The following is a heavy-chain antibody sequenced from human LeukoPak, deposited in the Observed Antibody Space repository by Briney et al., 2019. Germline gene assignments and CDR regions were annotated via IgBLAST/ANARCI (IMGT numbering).Heavy chain of an antibody. CDR1: GYTFTSYY. CDR2: INPSGGST. CDR3: ARAGLIVVAATPYDY. V-gene: IGHV1-46*01. D-gene: IGHD2-15*01. J-gene: IGHJ4*02. Sequence: GSVRVSCKASGYTFTSYYMHWVRQAPGQGLEWMGIINPSGGSTSYAQKFQGRVTMTRDTSTSTVYMELSSLRSEDTAVYYCARAGLIVVAATPYDYWGQGTLDSVSS.